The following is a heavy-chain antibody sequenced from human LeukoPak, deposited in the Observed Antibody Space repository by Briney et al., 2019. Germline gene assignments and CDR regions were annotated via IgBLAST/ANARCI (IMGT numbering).Heavy chain of an antibody. Sequence: SVKVSCKASGGTFSSYTISWVRQAPGQGLEWMGRIIPILGIANYAQKFQGRVTITADKSTSTAYMELSSLRSEDTAVYYCARDPIPYGDYGEYWGQGTLVTVSS. CDR1: GGTFSSYT. CDR3: ARDPIPYGDYGEY. D-gene: IGHD4-17*01. J-gene: IGHJ4*02. V-gene: IGHV1-69*04. CDR2: IIPILGIA.